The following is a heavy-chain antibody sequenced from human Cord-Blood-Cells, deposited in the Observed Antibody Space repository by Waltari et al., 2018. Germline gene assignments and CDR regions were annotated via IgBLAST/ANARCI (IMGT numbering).Heavy chain of an antibody. D-gene: IGHD2-2*02. CDR1: GGSFSGYY. V-gene: IGHV4-34*01. CDR2: INHSGST. J-gene: IGHJ4*02. CDR3: ARGYCSSTSCYTRRGNYFDY. Sequence: QVQLQQWGAGLLKPSETLSLTCAVYGGSFSGYYWSWIRQPPWKGLEWIGEINHSGSTNDNPSLKSRVTISVDTSKNQFSLKLSSVTAEDTAVYYCARGYCSSTSCYTRRGNYFDYWGQGTLVTISS.